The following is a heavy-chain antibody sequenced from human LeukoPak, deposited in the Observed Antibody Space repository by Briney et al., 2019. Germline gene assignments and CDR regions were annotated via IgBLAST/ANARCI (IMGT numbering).Heavy chain of an antibody. D-gene: IGHD3-3*01. CDR3: ARVKKYYDFWSGYSYGMDV. V-gene: IGHV4-34*01. Sequence: SETLSLTCAVYGGSFSGYYWSWIRQPPGKGLEWIGEINHSGSTNYNPSLKSRVTISVDTSKNQFSLKLSSVTAADTAVYYCARVKKYYDFWSGYSYGMDVWGQGTTVTVPS. CDR1: GGSFSGYY. CDR2: INHSGST. J-gene: IGHJ6*02.